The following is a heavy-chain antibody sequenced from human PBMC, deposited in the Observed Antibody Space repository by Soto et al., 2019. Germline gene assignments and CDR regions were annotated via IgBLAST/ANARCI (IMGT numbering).Heavy chain of an antibody. CDR1: GFTFSRYA. D-gene: IGHD5-18*01. CDR2: ISSRGDRT. Sequence: GWSLRLSCAVSGFTFSRYAMNWVRQAPGKGLEWVSIISSRGDRTSYAESVKGRFTISRDDSKNTLFLHMNSLGAEDTAVYYCAKETGYSYGFQPNALDVWGQGTTVTVSS. V-gene: IGHV3-23*01. CDR3: AKETGYSYGFQPNALDV. J-gene: IGHJ6*02.